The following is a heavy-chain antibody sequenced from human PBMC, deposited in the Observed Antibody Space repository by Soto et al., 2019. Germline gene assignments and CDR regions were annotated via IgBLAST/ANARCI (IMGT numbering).Heavy chain of an antibody. J-gene: IGHJ6*02. CDR1: GYTFTSYA. Sequence: QVPLVQSGAEVKKPGASVKVSCKASGYTFTSYAMHWVRQAPGQRLEWMGWINAGNGNTKYSQKFQGRVTITRDTSASTAYMELSSLRSEDTAVYYCAREGLWFGESPLYGMDVWGQGTTVTVSS. V-gene: IGHV1-3*01. CDR2: INAGNGNT. CDR3: AREGLWFGESPLYGMDV. D-gene: IGHD3-10*01.